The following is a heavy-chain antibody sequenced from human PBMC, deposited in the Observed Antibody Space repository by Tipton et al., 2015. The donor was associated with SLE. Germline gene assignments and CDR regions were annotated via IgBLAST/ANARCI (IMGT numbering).Heavy chain of an antibody. CDR3: AKPSTGSPPKYLDS. CDR1: GFTFSNYG. V-gene: IGHV3-30*02. J-gene: IGHJ4*02. CDR2: IRSDGSNE. Sequence: GSLRLSCAASGFTFSNYGIYCVRQAPGKGLEWVAYIRSDGSNEKYADSVEGRFSISRDNSKNTLHLSMNSLRVEDTAMYYCAKPSTGSPPKYLDSWGQGTLVTVSS. D-gene: IGHD1-26*01.